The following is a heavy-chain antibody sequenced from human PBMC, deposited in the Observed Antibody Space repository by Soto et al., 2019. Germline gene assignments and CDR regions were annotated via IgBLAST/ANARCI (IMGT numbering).Heavy chain of an antibody. J-gene: IGHJ4*02. V-gene: IGHV1-69*12. CDR1: GGTFKNYA. CDR2: IIPIFGTT. CDR3: ARVTIPAAIRTYFDY. D-gene: IGHD2-2*01. Sequence: QVQLVQPGAEVKKPGSSVKVSCKASGGTFKNYAISWVRQAPGQGLEWLGGIIPIFGTTNYAQKFQGRVTITADEFTSTAYMELSSLTSADTSVYYCARVTIPAAIRTYFDYWGQGTLVTVSS.